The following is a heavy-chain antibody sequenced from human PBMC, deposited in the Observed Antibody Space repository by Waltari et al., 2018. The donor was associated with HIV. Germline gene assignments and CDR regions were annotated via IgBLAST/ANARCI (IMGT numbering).Heavy chain of an antibody. J-gene: IGHJ4*02. CDR1: GYSISSGYY. CDR2: IYHSGIT. V-gene: IGHV4-38-2*02. CDR3: AIEGGFLEWQQIPN. Sequence: QVQLQESGPGLVKPSETLSLTCTVSGYSISSGYYWGWIRQPPGKGLEWIGSIYHSGITYDNPSLKSRVTISVDTSKNQFSLKLSSVTAADTAVYYCAIEGGFLEWQQIPNWGQGTLVTVSS. D-gene: IGHD3-3*01.